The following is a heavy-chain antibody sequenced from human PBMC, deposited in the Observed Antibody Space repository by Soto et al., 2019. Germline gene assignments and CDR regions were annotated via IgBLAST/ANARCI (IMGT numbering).Heavy chain of an antibody. CDR3: ARDRVIRYTGYELDL. CDR1: GFAFNSHS. CDR2: MTSDGSSK. D-gene: IGHD3-9*01. J-gene: IGHJ5*02. Sequence: QMQLLESGGGVVQPAKALRLSCAASGFAFNSHSMHWVLQAPGKGLEWLALMTSDGSSKFYADSVKGRCAISRDNSKNTLYLEMNSLRSEDTAVYYCARDRVIRYTGYELDLWGQGTLVTVSS. V-gene: IGHV3-30*09.